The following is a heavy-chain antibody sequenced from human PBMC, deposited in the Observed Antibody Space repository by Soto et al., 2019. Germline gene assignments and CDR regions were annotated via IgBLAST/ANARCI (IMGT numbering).Heavy chain of an antibody. CDR2: IYYSGST. CDR1: GGSISSYY. V-gene: IGHV4-59*01. CDR3: ARVTVTVIDY. J-gene: IGHJ4*02. D-gene: IGHD4-17*01. Sequence: PSETLSLTCTVSGGSISSYYWSWIRQPPGKGLEWIGYIYYSGSTNYNPSLKSRVTISVDTSKNQFSLKLSSVTAADTAVYYCARVTVTVIDYWGQGTLVTVSS.